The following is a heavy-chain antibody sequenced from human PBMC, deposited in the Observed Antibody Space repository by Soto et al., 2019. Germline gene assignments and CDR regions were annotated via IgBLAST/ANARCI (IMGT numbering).Heavy chain of an antibody. CDR1: GYTFTDFA. D-gene: IGHD2-15*01. CDR3: ARDYSQGRFRRAY. V-gene: IGHV1-3*01. Sequence: ASVKVSCKASGYTFTDFAIHWVRQAPGRRLEWMGWINPGNGEARYSQEFQGRLTITRDTSASTAYMDLSSLRSEDTAVYYCARDYSQGRFRRAYWGQGTVVTVSS. CDR2: INPGNGEA. J-gene: IGHJ4*02.